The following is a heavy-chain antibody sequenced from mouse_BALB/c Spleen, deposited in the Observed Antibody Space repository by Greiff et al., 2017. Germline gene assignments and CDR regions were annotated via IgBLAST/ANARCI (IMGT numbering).Heavy chain of an antibody. V-gene: IGHV2-2*02. J-gene: IGHJ4*01. CDR1: GFSLTSYG. Sequence: VKVVESGPGLVQPSQSLSITCTVSGFSLTSYGVHWVRQSPGKGLEWLGVIWSGGSTDYNAAFISRLSISKDNSKSQVFFKMNSLQANDTAIYYCAREYGNYGAMDYWGQGTSVTVSS. CDR2: IWSGGST. D-gene: IGHD2-10*02. CDR3: AREYGNYGAMDY.